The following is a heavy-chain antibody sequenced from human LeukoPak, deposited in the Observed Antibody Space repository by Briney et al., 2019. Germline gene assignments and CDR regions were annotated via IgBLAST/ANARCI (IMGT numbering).Heavy chain of an antibody. V-gene: IGHV1-2*02. CDR1: GYTFSGYY. CDR2: IRPDSGGT. D-gene: IGHD5-12*01. J-gene: IGHJ4*02. CDR3: ASHLNIVAPFDY. Sequence: ASVKVSCKASGYTFSGYYIHWVRQAPGQGLEWMGWIRPDSGGTNYAQKFQGRVTMTRDTPISTAYMELSRLRSDDTAVYYCASHLNIVAPFDYWGQGTLVTVSS.